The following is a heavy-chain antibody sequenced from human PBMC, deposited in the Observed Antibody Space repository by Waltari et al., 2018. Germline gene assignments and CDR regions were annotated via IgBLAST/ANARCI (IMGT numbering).Heavy chain of an antibody. V-gene: IGHV3-30*02. Sequence: QVQLVESGGGVVQPGGSLRLSCAASGFTFSSYGMHWVRQAPGKGLEWVAFIRYDGSNKYYADSVKGRFTISRDNSKNTLYLQMNSLRAEDTAVYYCAKGGHLGELSLYDYWGQGTLVTVSS. J-gene: IGHJ4*02. CDR1: GFTFSSYG. CDR3: AKGGHLGELSLYDY. D-gene: IGHD3-16*02. CDR2: IRYDGSNK.